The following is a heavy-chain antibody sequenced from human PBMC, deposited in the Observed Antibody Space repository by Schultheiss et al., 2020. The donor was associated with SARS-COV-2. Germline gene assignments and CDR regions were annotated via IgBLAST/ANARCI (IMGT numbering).Heavy chain of an antibody. CDR2: ISSSSSYI. CDR1: GFTFSSYS. Sequence: GGSLRLSCAASGFTFSSYSMNWVRQAPGKGLEWVSSISSSSSYIYYADSVKGRFTISRDNAKNSLYLQMNSLRAEDTAVYYCATFGGGEVVVVTAIGGDYWGQGTLVTVSS. CDR3: ATFGGGEVVVVTAIGGDY. D-gene: IGHD2-21*02. V-gene: IGHV3-21*01. J-gene: IGHJ4*02.